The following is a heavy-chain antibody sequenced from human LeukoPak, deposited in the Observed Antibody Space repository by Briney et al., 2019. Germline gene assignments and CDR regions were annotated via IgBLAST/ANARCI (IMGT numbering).Heavy chain of an antibody. CDR2: ISSSGSTI. CDR1: GFTFSSYE. D-gene: IGHD4-17*01. CDR3: AKEIWPTVTTPGHTHFDY. J-gene: IGHJ4*02. V-gene: IGHV3-48*03. Sequence: QPGGSLRLSCAASGFTFSSYEMNWVRQAPGKGLEWVSYISSSGSTIYYADSVKGRFTISRDNSKNTLCLQMNSLRAEDTAVYYCAKEIWPTVTTPGHTHFDYWGQGTLVTVSS.